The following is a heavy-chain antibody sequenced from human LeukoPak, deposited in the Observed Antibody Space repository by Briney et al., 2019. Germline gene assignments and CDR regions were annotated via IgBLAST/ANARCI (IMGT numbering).Heavy chain of an antibody. CDR1: GFTFSSYG. V-gene: IGHV3-30*03. D-gene: IGHD1-26*01. J-gene: IGHJ6*03. CDR3: ARGPRVGAAGFVYYHYIDV. Sequence: PGGSLRLSCAASGFTFSSYGMHRVRQAPGKGLEWVAVISYDGSKKYYADSVKGRFTISRDNSKNTQHLQMNSLRAEDTAVYYCARGPRVGAAGFVYYHYIDVWGKGTTVTVSS. CDR2: ISYDGSKK.